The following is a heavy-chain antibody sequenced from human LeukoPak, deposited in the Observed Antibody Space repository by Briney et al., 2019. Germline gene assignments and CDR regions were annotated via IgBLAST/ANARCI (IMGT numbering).Heavy chain of an antibody. V-gene: IGHV3-30*04. Sequence: GGSLRLSCAASGFTFNSYAIHWVRQAPGKGLEWVAVISYDGSNKYYADSVKGRFTISRDSSKNTLYLQLNSLRPEDTAVYYCARDQLAYSGYDTLFDYWGQGTLVTVSS. CDR2: ISYDGSNK. CDR3: ARDQLAYSGYDTLFDY. D-gene: IGHD5-12*01. J-gene: IGHJ4*02. CDR1: GFTFNSYA.